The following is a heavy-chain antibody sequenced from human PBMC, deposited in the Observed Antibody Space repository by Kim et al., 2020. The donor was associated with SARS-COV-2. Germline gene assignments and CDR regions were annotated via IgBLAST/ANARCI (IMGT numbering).Heavy chain of an antibody. CDR3: AHRRAGWNGPYFDY. D-gene: IGHD1-1*01. CDR1: GFSLSTSGLG. Sequence: SGPTLVKPTQTLTLTCTFSGFSLSTSGLGGGWILHPPGKALKWLDLIYWNEVKRYSPSLKSSLTITKDTSKNQVVLTMTNMDPVDTATYYCAHRRAGWNGPYFDYWGQGTLVTVSS. CDR2: IYWNEVK. V-gene: IGHV2-5*01. J-gene: IGHJ4*02.